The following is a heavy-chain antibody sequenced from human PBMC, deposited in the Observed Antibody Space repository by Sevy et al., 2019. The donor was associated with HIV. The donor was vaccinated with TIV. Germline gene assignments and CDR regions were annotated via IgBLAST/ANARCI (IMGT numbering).Heavy chain of an antibody. V-gene: IGHV3-74*01. Sequence: GGSLRLSCAASGFTFTNYWMHWVRQAPGKGLVWVSRVDNDGSGTNYADSVKGRFTISRDNAKNTVYLQMNSLRAEDTAVYYCTRDMYGIDYWGQGTLATVSS. CDR1: GFTFTNYW. CDR3: TRDMYGIDY. CDR2: VDNDGSGT. J-gene: IGHJ4*02. D-gene: IGHD2-8*01.